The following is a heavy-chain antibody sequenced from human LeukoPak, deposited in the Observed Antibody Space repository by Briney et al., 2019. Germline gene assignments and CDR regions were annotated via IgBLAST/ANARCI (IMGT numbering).Heavy chain of an antibody. CDR3: AAAPQYDILSFDL. CDR1: GFTFTSSD. D-gene: IGHD3-9*01. CDR2: TVVGSGNT. Sequence: SVKVSCKASGFTFTSSDVQWVRHARGLRLDWSSRTVVGSGNTNYAQKFQERVTITRDMSTSTAYMELSSLRSEDTAVYYCAAAPQYDILSFDLWGRGTLVTVSS. V-gene: IGHV1-58*01. J-gene: IGHJ2*01.